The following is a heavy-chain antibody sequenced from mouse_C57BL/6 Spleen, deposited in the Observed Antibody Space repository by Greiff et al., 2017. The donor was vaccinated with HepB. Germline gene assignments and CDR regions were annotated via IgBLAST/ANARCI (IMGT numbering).Heavy chain of an antibody. V-gene: IGHV5-9*01. D-gene: IGHD2-4*01. Sequence: EVKLVESGGGLVKPGGSLKLSCAASGFTFSSYTMSWVRQTPEKRLEWVATISGGGGNTYYPDSVKGRFTISRDNAKNTLYLQMSSLRSEDTALYYCARQAIYYDYPWFAYWGQGTLVTVSA. CDR2: ISGGGGNT. J-gene: IGHJ3*01. CDR3: ARQAIYYDYPWFAY. CDR1: GFTFSSYT.